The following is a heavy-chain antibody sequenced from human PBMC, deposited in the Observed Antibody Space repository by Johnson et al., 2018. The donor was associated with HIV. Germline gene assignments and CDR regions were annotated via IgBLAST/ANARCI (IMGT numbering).Heavy chain of an antibody. V-gene: IGHV3-30*03. D-gene: IGHD1-26*01. CDR2: ISYDGSNK. CDR3: VRGRGELLGGAFDI. Sequence: QVQLVESGGGEVQPGRSLRLSCAASGFTFSGYGMHWVRQDPGKGLEWVAVISYDGSNKYYADSVKGRFTISRDNSKNTLSLQMNSLRPEDAAMYYCVRGRGELLGGAFDIWGQGTKVTVSS. CDR1: GFTFSGYG. J-gene: IGHJ3*02.